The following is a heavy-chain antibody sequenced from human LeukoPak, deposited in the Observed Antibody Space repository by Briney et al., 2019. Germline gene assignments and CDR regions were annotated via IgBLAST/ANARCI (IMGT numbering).Heavy chain of an antibody. CDR2: ISYDGSKE. CDR1: GFTFSSYG. CDR3: AKLRGLSSSSENNWFDP. D-gene: IGHD6-6*01. Sequence: GGSLRLSCAASGFTFSSYGMHGVRQAPGKGLEWVAVISYDGSKEYYADSVKGRFTISRDNSKNTLYLQMNSLRAEEMAVYYCAKLRGLSSSSENNWFDPWGQGTLVTVSS. J-gene: IGHJ5*02. V-gene: IGHV3-30-3*02.